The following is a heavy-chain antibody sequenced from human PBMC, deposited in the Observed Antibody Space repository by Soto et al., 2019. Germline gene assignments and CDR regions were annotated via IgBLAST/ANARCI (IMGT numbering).Heavy chain of an antibody. D-gene: IGHD2-8*01. CDR2: INHSGST. V-gene: IGHV4-34*01. J-gene: IGHJ4*02. CDR3: ARRVTSRGVPDY. Sequence: QVQLQQWGAGLLKPSETLSLTCAVYGGSFSGYYWSWIRQPPGKGLEWIGEINHSGSTNYNPSLKSRVTISVDTSKHQFSLKLSSVTAADTAVYYCARRVTSRGVPDYWGQGTLVTVSS. CDR1: GGSFSGYY.